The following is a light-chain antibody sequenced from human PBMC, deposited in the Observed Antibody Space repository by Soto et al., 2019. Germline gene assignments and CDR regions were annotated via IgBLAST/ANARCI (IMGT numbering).Light chain of an antibody. CDR2: TNN. J-gene: IGLJ2*01. Sequence: QSVLTQPPSVSAAPGEKVTISCSGRTSNIVNNFVSWYRQLPGAAPQLLIHTNNKRPSRVSDRFSGSKSGSSATLGITGLQTGDEPHYYCGTWDYSVTAFVFGGGTKLTVL. CDR3: GTWDYSVTAFV. V-gene: IGLV1-51*01. CDR1: TSNIVNNF.